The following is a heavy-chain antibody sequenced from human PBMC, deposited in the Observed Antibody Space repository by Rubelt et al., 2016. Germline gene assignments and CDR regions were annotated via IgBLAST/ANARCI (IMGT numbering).Heavy chain of an antibody. V-gene: IGHV3-64D*06. J-gene: IGHJ4*02. CDR1: GFTFSSYA. Sequence: GGLVQPGGSLGLSCSASGFTFSSYAMHWVRQAPGKGLEYISALSANGGSPFYADSVQGRFTISRDNSKNTLYLQMSSLGAGDTAVYYCVKEYCTNGVCYMYFDYWGQGTLVTVSS. CDR2: LSANGGSP. CDR3: VKEYCTNGVCYMYFDY. D-gene: IGHD2-8*01.